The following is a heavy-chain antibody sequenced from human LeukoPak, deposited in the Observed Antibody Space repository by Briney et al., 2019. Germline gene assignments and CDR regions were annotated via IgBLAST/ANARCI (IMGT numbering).Heavy chain of an antibody. CDR1: GFTFDDYA. CDR3: ARGGGLDV. Sequence: GGSLRLSCAASGFTFDDYAMHWVRQASGKGLEWVSGITWNSGNIGYVDSVKGRFTISRDNAKNSLYLQMSNLRAEDTAVYFCARGGGLDVWGQGATVTVSS. J-gene: IGHJ6*02. V-gene: IGHV3-9*01. D-gene: IGHD3-16*01. CDR2: ITWNSGNI.